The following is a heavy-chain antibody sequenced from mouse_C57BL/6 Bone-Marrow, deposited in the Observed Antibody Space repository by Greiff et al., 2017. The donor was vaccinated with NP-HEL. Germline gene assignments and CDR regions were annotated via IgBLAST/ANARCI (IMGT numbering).Heavy chain of an antibody. CDR3: ARRGVYYDYDGYFDV. Sequence: EVQLQQSGPELVKPGASVKIPCKASGYTFTDYNMDWVKQSHGKSLEWIGDINPNNGGTIYNQKFKGKATLTVDKSSSTAYMELRSLTSEDTAVYYCARRGVYYDYDGYFDVWGTGTTVTVSS. CDR2: INPNNGGT. V-gene: IGHV1-18*01. J-gene: IGHJ1*03. CDR1: GYTFTDYN. D-gene: IGHD2-4*01.